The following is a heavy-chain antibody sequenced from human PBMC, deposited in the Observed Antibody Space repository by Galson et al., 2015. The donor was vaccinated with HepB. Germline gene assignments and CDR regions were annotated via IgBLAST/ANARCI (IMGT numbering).Heavy chain of an antibody. V-gene: IGHV3-21*01. J-gene: IGHJ4*02. CDR3: ARDPPEDYSSGWWSFNY. CDR2: ITSDSSST. CDR1: GFTFSSYS. Sequence: SGFTFSSYSMNWVRQAPGKGLEWVSSITSDSSSTYYADSVKGRFSISRDNAKNSLFLQMSSLRADDTAVYYCARDPPEDYSSGWWSFNYWGQGSLVTVSS. D-gene: IGHD6-19*01.